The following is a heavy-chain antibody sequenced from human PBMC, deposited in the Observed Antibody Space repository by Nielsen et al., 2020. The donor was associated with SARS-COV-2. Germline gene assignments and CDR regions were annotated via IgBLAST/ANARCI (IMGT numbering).Heavy chain of an antibody. Sequence: ASVKVSCKASGYTFTDYYIHWVRQAPGQGLEWMGRINPYSGGTNYAQKLQGRVTMTTDTSTSTAYMELRSLGSDDTAVYYCARDRRAEIDYWGQGTLVTVSS. CDR2: INPYSGGT. CDR1: GYTFTDYY. J-gene: IGHJ4*02. CDR3: ARDRRAEIDY. V-gene: IGHV1-2*06.